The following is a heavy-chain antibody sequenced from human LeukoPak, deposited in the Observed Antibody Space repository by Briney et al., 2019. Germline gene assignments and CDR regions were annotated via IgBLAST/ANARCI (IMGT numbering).Heavy chain of an antibody. CDR2: IIPIFGTA. Sequence: TVKVSCKASGGTFSSYAISWVRQAPGQGLKWMGGIIPIFGTANYAQKFQGRVTITADESTSTAYMELSSLRSEDTAVYYCARTDTAMDNYYFDYWGQGTLVTVSS. V-gene: IGHV1-69*13. D-gene: IGHD5-18*01. CDR3: ARTDTAMDNYYFDY. J-gene: IGHJ4*02. CDR1: GGTFSSYA.